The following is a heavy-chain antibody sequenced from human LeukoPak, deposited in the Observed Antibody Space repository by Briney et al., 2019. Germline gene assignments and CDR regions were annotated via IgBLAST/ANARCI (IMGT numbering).Heavy chain of an antibody. CDR3: ARVDIVDYYYYMDV. CDR1: GYTFTGYY. Sequence: GASVKVSCKASGYTFTGYYMHWVRQAPGQGLEWMGWINPNSGDTNYAQKFQGRVTMTRDTSISTAYMELSRLRSDDTAVYYCARVDIVDYYYYMDVWGKGTTVTVSS. J-gene: IGHJ6*03. CDR2: INPNSGDT. D-gene: IGHD2-15*01. V-gene: IGHV1-2*02.